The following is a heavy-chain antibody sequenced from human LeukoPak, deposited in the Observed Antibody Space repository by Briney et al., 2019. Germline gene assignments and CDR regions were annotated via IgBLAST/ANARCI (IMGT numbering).Heavy chain of an antibody. D-gene: IGHD3-3*01. J-gene: IGHJ4*02. CDR3: ARARYYDFWGGYLFDY. CDR2: INSDGSST. CDR1: GFTFSSYW. V-gene: IGHV3-74*01. Sequence: PGGSLRLSCAASGFTFSSYWMHWVRQAPGKGLVWVSRINSDGSSTSYADSEKGRFTISRDNAKNTLYLQMNSLRAEDTAVYYCARARYYDFWGGYLFDYWGQGTLVTVSS.